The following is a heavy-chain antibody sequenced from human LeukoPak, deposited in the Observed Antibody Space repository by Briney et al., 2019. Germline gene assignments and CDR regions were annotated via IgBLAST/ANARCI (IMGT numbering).Heavy chain of an antibody. Sequence: SETLSLTCTVSGGSISSYYWSWIRQPPGKGLEWIGYIYYSGSTNHNPSLKSRVTISVDTSKNQFSLKLSSVTAADTAVYYCARDRLKGSRHYYYYGMDVWGKGTTVTVSS. J-gene: IGHJ6*04. D-gene: IGHD3-22*01. V-gene: IGHV4-59*01. CDR3: ARDRLKGSRHYYYYGMDV. CDR1: GGSISSYY. CDR2: IYYSGST.